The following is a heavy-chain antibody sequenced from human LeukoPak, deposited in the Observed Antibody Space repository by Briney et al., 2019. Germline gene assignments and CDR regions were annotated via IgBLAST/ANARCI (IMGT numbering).Heavy chain of an antibody. V-gene: IGHV3-15*05. CDR1: GFNVAW. J-gene: IGHJ4*02. D-gene: IGHD3-10*01. CDR3: TTELFCGSSTCPGSFDY. Sequence: AGSLRLSCAASGFNVAWMSWGCQAPVKGLEWVGRSKSKPDGATTAYAAPGRGRFTISRDDPTNTTFRQMTSLKTEDPSVYYCTTELFCGSSTCPGSFDYWGQGTLVTVSS. CDR2: SKSKPDGATT.